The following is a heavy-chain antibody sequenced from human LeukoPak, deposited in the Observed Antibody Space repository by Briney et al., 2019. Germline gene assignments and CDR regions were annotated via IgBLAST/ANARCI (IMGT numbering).Heavy chain of an antibody. J-gene: IGHJ5*02. Sequence: GASVKVSCKASGYTFNTYGINWVGQAPAQGREGMGWISAYNGNTNYAQNFQGRITLTTDTSTSTAYMELTSLRFDDTAVYYCARDAREWVPLNWLDPWGQGTLVIVSS. D-gene: IGHD3-3*01. CDR1: GYTFNTYG. V-gene: IGHV1-18*04. CDR2: ISAYNGNT. CDR3: ARDAREWVPLNWLDP.